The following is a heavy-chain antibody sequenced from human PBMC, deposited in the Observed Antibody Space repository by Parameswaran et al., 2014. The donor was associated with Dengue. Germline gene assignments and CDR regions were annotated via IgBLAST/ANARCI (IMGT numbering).Heavy chain of an antibody. V-gene: IGHV4-39*01. CDR3: ARHGHYDILTGYFDY. CDR2: IYYSGST. Sequence: WIRQPPGKGLEWIGSIYYSGSTYYNPSLKSRVTISVDTSKNQFSLKLSSVTAADTAVYYCARHGHYDILTGYFDYWGQGTLVTVSS. D-gene: IGHD3-9*01. J-gene: IGHJ4*02.